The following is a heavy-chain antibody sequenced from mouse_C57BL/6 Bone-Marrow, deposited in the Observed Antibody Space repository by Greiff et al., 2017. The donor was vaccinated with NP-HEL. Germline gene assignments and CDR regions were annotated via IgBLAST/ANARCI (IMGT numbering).Heavy chain of an antibody. CDR3: ASYYFDF. Sequence: VQLQQSGPELVKPGASVKISCKASGYSFTGYYMNWVKQSPDKSLEWIGEINPSTGGTTYNQKFKAKATLTVDKSSSTAYMQLKSLTSEDSAVYYCASYYFDFWGQGTALTVSS. V-gene: IGHV1-42*01. CDR2: INPSTGGT. CDR1: GYSFTGYY. J-gene: IGHJ2*01.